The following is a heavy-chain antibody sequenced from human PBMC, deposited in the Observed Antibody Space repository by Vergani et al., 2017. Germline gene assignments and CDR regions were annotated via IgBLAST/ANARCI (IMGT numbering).Heavy chain of an antibody. CDR1: GFTFSGSA. CDR2: IRSKANSYAT. CDR3: TRALRYDSSGYYYDYFGY. J-gene: IGHJ4*02. V-gene: IGHV3-73*02. Sequence: EVQLVESGGGLVQPGGSLKLSCAASGFTFSGSAMHWVRQASGKGLEWVGRIRSKANSYATAYAASVKGRFTISREDSKNTAYLQMNSLKTEDTAVYYCTRALRYDSSGYYYDYFGYWGQGTLVTVSS. D-gene: IGHD3-22*01.